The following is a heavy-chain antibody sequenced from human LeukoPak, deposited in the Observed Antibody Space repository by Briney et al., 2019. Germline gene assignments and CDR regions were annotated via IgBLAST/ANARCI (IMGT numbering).Heavy chain of an antibody. J-gene: IGHJ5*02. CDR3: ARGPDYYDSSGYSA. Sequence: SETLSLTCTVSGGSISSYYWSWIRQPPGKGLQWIGYIYYSGSTNYNPSLKSRVTISVDTSKNQFSLKLSSVTAADTAVYYCARGPDYYDSSGYSAWGQGTLVTVSS. V-gene: IGHV4-59*01. D-gene: IGHD3-22*01. CDR1: GGSISSYY. CDR2: IYYSGST.